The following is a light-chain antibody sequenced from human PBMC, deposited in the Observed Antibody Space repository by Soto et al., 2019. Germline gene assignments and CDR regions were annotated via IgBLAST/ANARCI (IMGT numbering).Light chain of an antibody. CDR1: SSDVGAYNL. V-gene: IGLV2-23*01. J-gene: IGLJ3*02. Sequence: QSALTQPASVSGSPEQSITISCTGTSSDVGAYNLVSWYQQHPGKAPRLIIYEGSKRPSGISHRFSGSKSDNTASLTISGLRAEDEAHYHCCSYAGSRTFVLGGGTKLTVL. CDR3: CSYAGSRTFV. CDR2: EGS.